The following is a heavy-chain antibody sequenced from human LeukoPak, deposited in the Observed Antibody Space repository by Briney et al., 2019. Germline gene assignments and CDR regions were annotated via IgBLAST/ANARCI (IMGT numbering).Heavy chain of an antibody. CDR3: AKDREVPAAGTWGSIDY. Sequence: PGGSLRLSCEASGFTFSGNWMHWVRHAPGKGLVWVSRINSDGSSTSYADFVKGRFTISRDNAKNTLYLQMNSLRAEDTAVYYCAKDREVPAAGTWGSIDYWGQGTLVTVSS. D-gene: IGHD6-13*01. CDR1: GFTFSGNW. V-gene: IGHV3-74*01. J-gene: IGHJ4*02. CDR2: INSDGSST.